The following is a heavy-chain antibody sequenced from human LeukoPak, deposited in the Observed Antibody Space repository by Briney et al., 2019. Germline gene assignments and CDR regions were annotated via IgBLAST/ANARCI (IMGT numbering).Heavy chain of an antibody. V-gene: IGHV5-51*01. J-gene: IGHJ3*02. Sequence: GESLKISCKGSGYSFTNYWIGWVRQMPGKGLEWMGIIYPGDSDTRYSPSFQGQVTISADKSISTAYLQWSSLKASDTAMYYCPRPSMTAATLDAFDIWGQGTLVTVSS. CDR3: PRPSMTAATLDAFDI. CDR1: GYSFTNYW. D-gene: IGHD2-15*01. CDR2: IYPGDSDT.